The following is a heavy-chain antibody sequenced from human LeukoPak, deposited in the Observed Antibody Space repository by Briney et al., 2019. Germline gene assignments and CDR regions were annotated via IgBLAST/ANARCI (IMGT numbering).Heavy chain of an antibody. J-gene: IGHJ4*02. CDR1: GDSVSSNSAA. V-gene: IGHV6-1*01. CDR3: ARGDIRDGYNFRY. Sequence: SQTLSLTCAISGDSVSSNSAAWNWIRQSPSRGLEWLGRTYYRSKWYNDYTVSVKSRITINPDTSKNQFSPQLNSVTPEDMAVYYCARGDIRDGYNFRYWGQGTLVTVSS. CDR2: TYYRSKWYN. D-gene: IGHD5-24*01.